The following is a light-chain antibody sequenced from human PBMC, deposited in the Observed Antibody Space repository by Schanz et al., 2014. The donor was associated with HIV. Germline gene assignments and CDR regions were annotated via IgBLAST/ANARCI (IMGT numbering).Light chain of an antibody. J-gene: IGLJ3*02. CDR2: DVN. CDR3: SSYTSSSWV. V-gene: IGLV2-14*01. CDR1: SGDVGSYNY. Sequence: QSALTQPASVSGSPGQSISISCTGTSGDVGSYNYVSWYQQHPGKPPKLMIYDVNNRPSGVSNRFSGSKSGNTASLTISGLQAEDEADYYCSSYTSSSWVFGGGTKLTVL.